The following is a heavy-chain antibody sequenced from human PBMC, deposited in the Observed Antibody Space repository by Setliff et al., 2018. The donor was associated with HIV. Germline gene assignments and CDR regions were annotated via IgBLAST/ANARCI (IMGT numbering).Heavy chain of an antibody. CDR2: FYYSGTT. CDR3: ARGDYDYYYYYMDV. V-gene: IGHV4-59*11. D-gene: IGHD4-17*01. J-gene: IGHJ6*03. CDR1: GGSISSHY. Sequence: SETLSLTCTVSGGSISSHYWSWIRQSPGKGLEWIGYFYYSGTTNYNPSLKSRVTITADTSKNQISLKVKSVTAADTAVYYCARGDYDYYYYYMDVWGKGTTVTVSS.